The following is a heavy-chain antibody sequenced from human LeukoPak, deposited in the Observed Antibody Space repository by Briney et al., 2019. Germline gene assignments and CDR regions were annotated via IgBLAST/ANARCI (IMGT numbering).Heavy chain of an antibody. D-gene: IGHD3-16*02. CDR2: INHSGST. V-gene: IGHV4-34*01. CDR3: ARGQYDYVWGSYRLDY. Sequence: SETLSLTCAVYGGSFSGYYWSWIRQPPGKGLEWMGEINHSGSTNYNPSLKSRVTISVDTSKNQFSLKLSSVTAADTAVYYCARGQYDYVWGSYRLDYWGQGTLVTVSS. J-gene: IGHJ4*02. CDR1: GGSFSGYY.